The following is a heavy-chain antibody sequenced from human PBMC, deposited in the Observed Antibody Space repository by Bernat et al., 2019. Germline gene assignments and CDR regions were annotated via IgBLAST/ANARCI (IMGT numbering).Heavy chain of an antibody. CDR3: AREVSSGWNFDY. Sequence: QVQLVESGGGVVQPGRSLRLSCAASGFTFSSYGMPWVRQAPGKGLEWVAPIWYDGSNKYYADSVKGRFTISRDNSKNTLYLQMNSLRAEDTAVYYCAREVSSGWNFDYWGQGTLVTVSS. J-gene: IGHJ4*02. CDR2: IWYDGSNK. CDR1: GFTFSSYG. V-gene: IGHV3-33*01. D-gene: IGHD6-19*01.